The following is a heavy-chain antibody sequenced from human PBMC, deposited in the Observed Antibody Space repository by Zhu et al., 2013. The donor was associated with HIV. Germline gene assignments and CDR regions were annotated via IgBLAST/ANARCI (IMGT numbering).Heavy chain of an antibody. J-gene: IGHJ6*02. Sequence: VQLVQSGAEVKKPGSSVKVSCKPSGGTFNNYGVNWVRQAPGQGLEWMGGIIPMFGTTKYAQKLQGRVTITADTSTSTAYMELYSLRSEDTAVYYCARTQTAVDSGSYHYYYFYGMDVWGQGTTVTVSS. V-gene: IGHV1-69*06. CDR3: ARTQTAVDSGSYHYYYFYGMDV. CDR1: GGTFNNYG. CDR2: IIPMFGTT. D-gene: IGHD1-26*01.